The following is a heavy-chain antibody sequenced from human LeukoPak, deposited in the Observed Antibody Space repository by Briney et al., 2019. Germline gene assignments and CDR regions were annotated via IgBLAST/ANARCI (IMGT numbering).Heavy chain of an antibody. D-gene: IGHD3-22*01. CDR3: ARAPYYYDSSGYYAY. V-gene: IGHV3-48*01. CDR2: ISSSSSTI. J-gene: IGHJ4*02. Sequence: GGSLRLSCAASGFTFSSYSMNWVRQVPGKGLEWVSYISSSSSTIYYADSVKGRFTISRDNAKNSLYLQMNSLRAEDTAVYYCARAPYYYDSSGYYAYWGQGTLVTVSS. CDR1: GFTFSSYS.